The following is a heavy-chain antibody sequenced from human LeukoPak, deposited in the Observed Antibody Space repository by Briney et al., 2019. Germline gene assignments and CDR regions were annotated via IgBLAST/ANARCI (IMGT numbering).Heavy chain of an antibody. J-gene: IGHJ4*02. CDR3: ASDESSDCRWGY. CDR1: GYTFSAYY. Sequence: ASVKVSSKTSGYTFSAYYMLGVRQAPGQGLEWMGWINPKSGGTNYAQNFQGRVTMTRDTSISTAYMELSRLTSDDTAVYYCASDESSDCRWGYWGQAALVTVSS. D-gene: IGHD2-21*02. V-gene: IGHV1-2*02. CDR2: INPKSGGT.